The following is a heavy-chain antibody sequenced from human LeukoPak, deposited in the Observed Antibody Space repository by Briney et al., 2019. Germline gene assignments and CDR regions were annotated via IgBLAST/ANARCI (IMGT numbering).Heavy chain of an antibody. J-gene: IGHJ3*02. CDR3: ARDLSNKILTTYYDVFDI. CDR1: GFTLNNYW. D-gene: IGHD3-9*01. CDR2: IKQDGSRK. V-gene: IGHV3-7*03. Sequence: PGGSLRLSCAASGFTLNNYWMTWVRQAPGEGLEWVANIKQDGSRKHYVDSVEGRFTISRGNARNSLYLQMNSLRAEDTAVYYCARDLSNKILTTYYDVFDIWGQGTLVTVSS.